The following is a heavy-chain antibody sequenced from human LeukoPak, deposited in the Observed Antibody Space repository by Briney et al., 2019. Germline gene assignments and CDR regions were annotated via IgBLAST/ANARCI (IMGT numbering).Heavy chain of an antibody. CDR2: IYYSGST. V-gene: IGHV4-59*01. Sequence: SETLSLTCTVFGGSISSYYWSWLRQPPGKGLEWIGYIYYSGSTNYHPSLKSRVTISVDTSKKQFSLKLSSVTTDETAGYYGARGRYSYGNYYYYYNDLEDKAPTVTISS. D-gene: IGHD5-18*01. J-gene: IGHJ6*03. CDR3: ARGRYSYGNYYYYYNDL. CDR1: GGSISSYY.